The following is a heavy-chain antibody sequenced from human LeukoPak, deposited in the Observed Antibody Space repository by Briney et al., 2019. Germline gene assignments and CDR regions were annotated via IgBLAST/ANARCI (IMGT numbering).Heavy chain of an antibody. J-gene: IGHJ4*02. D-gene: IGHD5-18*01. CDR2: IYYSGST. CDR3: ARGSIEYSYGLYFDY. V-gene: IGHV4-61*01. CDR1: GGSVSSGSYY. Sequence: SETLSLTCTVSGGSVSSGSYYWSWIRQPPGKGLEWIGYIYYSGSTNYNPSLKSRVTISVDTSKNQFSLKLSSVTAADTAVYYCARGSIEYSYGLYFDYWGQGTLVTVSS.